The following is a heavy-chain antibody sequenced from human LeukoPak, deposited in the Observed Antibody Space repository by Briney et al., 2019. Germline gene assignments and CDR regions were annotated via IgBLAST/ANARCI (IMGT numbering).Heavy chain of an antibody. CDR1: GFTFSSYE. D-gene: IGHD5-24*01. J-gene: IGHJ6*02. CDR2: ISSSGSNI. V-gene: IGHV3-48*03. Sequence: QPGGSLRLSCAASGFTFSSYEMNWVRQAPGKGLEWVSYISSSGSNIYYADCVKGRFTISRDNAKNSLYLQMNSLRAEDTAVYYCARRMRLQFRGLYYYYGMDVWGQGTTVTVSS. CDR3: ARRMRLQFRGLYYYYGMDV.